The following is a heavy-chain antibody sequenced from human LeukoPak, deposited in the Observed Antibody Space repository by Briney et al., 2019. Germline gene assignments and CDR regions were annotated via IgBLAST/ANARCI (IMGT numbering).Heavy chain of an antibody. Sequence: ASVKVSCKASGGTFSSYAISWVRQAPGQGLEWMGWINPNSGGTNYAQKFQGRVTMTRDTSISTAYMELSRLRSDDTAVYYCARGDCTNGVCYTSRFDPWGQGTLVTVSS. V-gene: IGHV1-2*02. CDR2: INPNSGGT. D-gene: IGHD2-8*01. J-gene: IGHJ5*02. CDR1: GGTFSSYA. CDR3: ARGDCTNGVCYTSRFDP.